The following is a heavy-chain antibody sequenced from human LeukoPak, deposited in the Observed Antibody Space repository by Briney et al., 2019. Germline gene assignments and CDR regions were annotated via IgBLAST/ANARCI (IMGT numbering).Heavy chain of an antibody. CDR3: ARVMGGFTIDY. V-gene: IGHV4-61*02. CDR2: IYTSGST. Sequence: SETLSLTCTVSGGSISSGSYYWSWIRQPAGKGLEWIGRIYTSGSTNYNPSLKSRVTISVDTSKNQFSLKLSSVTAADTAVYYRARVMGGFTIDYWGQGTLVTVSS. J-gene: IGHJ4*02. CDR1: GGSISSGSYY. D-gene: IGHD3-10*01.